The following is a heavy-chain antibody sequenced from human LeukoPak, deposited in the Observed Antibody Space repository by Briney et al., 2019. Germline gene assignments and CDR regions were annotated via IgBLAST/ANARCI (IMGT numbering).Heavy chain of an antibody. J-gene: IGHJ4*02. CDR2: IYSGGRT. D-gene: IGHD3-22*01. V-gene: IGHV3-53*01. CDR1: GFTVSFDY. Sequence: GGSLRLSCAASGFTVSFDYMSWVRQAPGKGLEWLSIIYSGGRTYYADSVKGRFAISRDKSKNTLYLHMNSLRAEDTAVYYCAREGSNYYESSGYYRNWGQGTLVTVSS. CDR3: AREGSNYYESSGYYRN.